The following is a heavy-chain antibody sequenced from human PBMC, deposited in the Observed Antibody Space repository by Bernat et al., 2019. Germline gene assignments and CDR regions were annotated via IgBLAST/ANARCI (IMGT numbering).Heavy chain of an antibody. CDR1: GFTFSSYG. J-gene: IGHJ5*02. CDR3: ARDQINYYDSSRIRRGFDP. V-gene: IGHV3-33*01. CDR2: IWYDGSNK. Sequence: QVQLVESGGGVVQPGRSLRLSCAASGFTFSSYGMHWVRQAPGKGLEWVAVIWYDGSNKYYADSVKGRFTISRDNSKNTLYRQMNSLRAEDTAVYYCARDQINYYDSSRIRRGFDPWGQGTLVTVSS. D-gene: IGHD3-22*01.